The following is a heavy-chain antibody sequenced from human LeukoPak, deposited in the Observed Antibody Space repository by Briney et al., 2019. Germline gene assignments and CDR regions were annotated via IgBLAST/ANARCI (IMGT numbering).Heavy chain of an antibody. CDR3: ARGAGYGDFRIDY. J-gene: IGHJ4*02. CDR1: GFTFTSSA. V-gene: IGHV1-46*01. Sequence: GTSVKVSCKASGFTFTSSAMQWVRQAPGQGLEWMGIINPSGGSTSYAQKFQGRVTMTRDMSTSAVYMELSSLRSEDTAVYYCARGAGYGDFRIDYWGQGTLVTVSS. D-gene: IGHD4-17*01. CDR2: INPSGGST.